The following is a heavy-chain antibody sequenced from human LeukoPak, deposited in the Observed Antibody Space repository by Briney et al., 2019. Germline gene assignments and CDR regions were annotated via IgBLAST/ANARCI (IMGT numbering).Heavy chain of an antibody. CDR1: GFTVSSNY. CDR2: IYSGGST. D-gene: IGHD2-21*02. J-gene: IGHJ5*02. V-gene: IGHV3-66*02. CDR3: ARAGGVTYNWFDP. Sequence: GGSLRLSCAASGFTVSSNYMSWVRRAPGKGLEWVSVIYSGGSTYYADSMKGRFTISRDNSKNTLYLQMNSLRAEDTAVYYCARAGGVTYNWFDPWGQGTLVTVSS.